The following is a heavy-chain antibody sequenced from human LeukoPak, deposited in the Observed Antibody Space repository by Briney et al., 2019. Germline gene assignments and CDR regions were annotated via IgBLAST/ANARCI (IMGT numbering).Heavy chain of an antibody. V-gene: IGHV1-18*01. J-gene: IGHJ4*02. CDR3: ARDRGIQLWYFDY. CDR1: GYTFTSYG. Sequence: ASVKVSCKASGYTFTSYGISWVRQAPRQGLEWMGWISAYNGNTNYAQKFQGRVTITADESTSTAYMELSSLRSEDTAVYYCARDRGIQLWYFDYWGQGTLVTVSS. CDR2: ISAYNGNT. D-gene: IGHD5-18*01.